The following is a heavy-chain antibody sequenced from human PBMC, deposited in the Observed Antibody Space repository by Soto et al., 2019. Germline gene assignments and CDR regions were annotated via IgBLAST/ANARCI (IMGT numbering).Heavy chain of an antibody. D-gene: IGHD3-16*01. CDR3: AKGDGGYFDH. J-gene: IGHJ4*02. CDR1: GFSFSNYA. V-gene: IGHV3-23*05. Sequence: EVQLLESGGGLVQPGGSLRLSCIASGFSFSNYAMIWVRQAPGKGPEWVSSIEISGRATYYADAVNGRFTISRDDSKNALYLHMNSLGGEDTDVEFCAKGDGGYFDHWGQGSLVTVSS. CDR2: IEISGRAT.